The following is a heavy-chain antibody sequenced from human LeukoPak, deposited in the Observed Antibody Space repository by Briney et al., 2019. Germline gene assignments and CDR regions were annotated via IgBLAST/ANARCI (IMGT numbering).Heavy chain of an antibody. CDR3: ARVQAYGDYVRSGYWYFDL. Sequence: PSETLSLTCTVSGGSISSYYWSWIRQPPGKGLEWIGYIYYSGSTNYNPSLKSRVTISVDTSKNQFSLKLSSVTAADTAVYYCARVQAYGDYVRSGYWYFDLWGRGTLVTVSS. CDR1: GGSISSYY. V-gene: IGHV4-59*01. CDR2: IYYSGST. J-gene: IGHJ2*01. D-gene: IGHD4-17*01.